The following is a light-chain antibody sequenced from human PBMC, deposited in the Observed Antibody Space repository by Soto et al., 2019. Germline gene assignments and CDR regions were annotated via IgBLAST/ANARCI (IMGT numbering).Light chain of an antibody. CDR1: SSNIGAGYD. CDR3: QSYDSSLDVV. CDR2: GNS. V-gene: IGLV1-40*01. J-gene: IGLJ2*01. Sequence: QSVLTQPPSVSGAPGQRVTISCTGSSSNIGAGYDVHWYQQLPGTAPKLLIYGNSNLPSGVPDRFSGSKSGTSASLAITGLQAEDEADYYCQSYDSSLDVVFGGGTKLTVL.